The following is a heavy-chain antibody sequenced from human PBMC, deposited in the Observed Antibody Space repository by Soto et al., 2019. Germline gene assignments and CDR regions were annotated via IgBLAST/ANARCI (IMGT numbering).Heavy chain of an antibody. D-gene: IGHD1-26*01. CDR2: IWYDGSNK. Sequence: GGSMRVSCTAAGFPFSSYGRHLVRPTPGKGLEWVAVIWYDGSNKYYADSVKGRFTISRDNSKNTLYLQMTSLRAKDTAVYYCARDGHGSGSPDDAFDIWGQGTMVTVSS. J-gene: IGHJ3*02. V-gene: IGHV3-33*01. CDR3: ARDGHGSGSPDDAFDI. CDR1: GFPFSSYG.